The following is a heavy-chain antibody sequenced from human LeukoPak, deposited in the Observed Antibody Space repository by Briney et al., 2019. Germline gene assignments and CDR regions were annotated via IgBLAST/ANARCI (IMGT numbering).Heavy chain of an antibody. Sequence: SVKVSCKASGGTFSSYAISWVRQAPGQGLEWMGGIIPIFGTANYAQKFQGRVTITADKSTSTAYMELSSLRSEGTAVYYCARDGDYDILTGYYKGFDYWGQGTLVTVSS. CDR3: ARDGDYDILTGYYKGFDY. V-gene: IGHV1-69*06. D-gene: IGHD3-9*01. CDR1: GGTFSSYA. CDR2: IIPIFGTA. J-gene: IGHJ4*02.